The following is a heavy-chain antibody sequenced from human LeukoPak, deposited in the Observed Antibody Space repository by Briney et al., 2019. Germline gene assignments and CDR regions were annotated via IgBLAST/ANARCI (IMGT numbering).Heavy chain of an antibody. CDR2: IFTSGNS. Sequence: SETLSLTCTVSGDSISGNHYWNWIRQPAGKGLEWIGRIFTSGNSNYNPFLTSRVTISLDTSKDQFSLKLTSVTAADTAVYHCARETSLVGYSGGLGFNYWGQGILVTVSS. J-gene: IGHJ4*02. CDR1: GDSISGNHY. V-gene: IGHV4-4*07. CDR3: ARETSLVGYSGGLGFNY. D-gene: IGHD6-19*01.